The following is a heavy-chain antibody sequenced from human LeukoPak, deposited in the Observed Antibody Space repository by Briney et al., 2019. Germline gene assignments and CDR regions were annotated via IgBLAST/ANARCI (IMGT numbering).Heavy chain of an antibody. CDR3: GRDQDRGSYHDPIFDY. J-gene: IGHJ4*02. CDR1: GFTSSTYS. V-gene: IGHV3-21*06. Sequence: GGSLRLSCVTSGFTSSTYSLNWVRQAPGKGLEWVSSISPSSSNIYYADSMKGRFTISRDDAKNLLYLQMNSLRAEDTAVYYCGRDQDRGSYHDPIFDYWAREPWSPSPQ. D-gene: IGHD1-26*01. CDR2: ISPSSSNI.